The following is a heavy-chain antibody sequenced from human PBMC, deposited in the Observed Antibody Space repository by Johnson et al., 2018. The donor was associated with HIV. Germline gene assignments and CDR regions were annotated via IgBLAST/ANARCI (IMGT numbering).Heavy chain of an antibody. CDR1: GFTFSSYP. D-gene: IGHD3-10*01. V-gene: IGHV3-30*04. CDR3: ARDRVLWFRSVWPHDAVDI. J-gene: IGHJ3*02. CDR2: ISYDGLNK. Sequence: QVQLVESGGGVVQPGRSPRLACAASGFTFSSYPMHWVRQAPGKGLEWVAVISYDGLNKYYADSVKGRFTISKDNSRDPLSLQMNSLRVEDTALYYGARDRVLWFRSVWPHDAVDIWGQGTMVTVSA.